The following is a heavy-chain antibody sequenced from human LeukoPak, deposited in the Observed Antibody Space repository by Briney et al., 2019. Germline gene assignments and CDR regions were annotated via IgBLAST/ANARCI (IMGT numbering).Heavy chain of an antibody. D-gene: IGHD3-22*01. J-gene: IGHJ3*02. CDR3: ARDKVGPIVVVIGAFDI. V-gene: IGHV1-46*01. Sequence: GASVKVSCKASGYTFTGYYVHWVRQAPGEGLEWMGIINPSGGSTIYAQKFQGRVTMTTDTSTSTAYMELRSLRSDDTAVYYCARDKVGPIVVVIGAFDIWGQGTMVTVSS. CDR2: INPSGGST. CDR1: GYTFTGYY.